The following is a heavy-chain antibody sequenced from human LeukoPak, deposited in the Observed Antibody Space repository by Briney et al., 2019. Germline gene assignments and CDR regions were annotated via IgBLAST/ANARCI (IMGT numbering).Heavy chain of an antibody. J-gene: IGHJ4*02. D-gene: IGHD4-17*01. Sequence: GGSLRLSCAASGSTFSSYAMSWARQAPGKGLEWVSTISGSGGSIYYADSVKGRFTISRDNSKDTLYLQMNSLRAEDTAVYYCAKDLRTLGLRPNWGQGTLVTVSS. CDR1: GSTFSSYA. CDR2: ISGSGGSI. V-gene: IGHV3-23*01. CDR3: AKDLRTLGLRPN.